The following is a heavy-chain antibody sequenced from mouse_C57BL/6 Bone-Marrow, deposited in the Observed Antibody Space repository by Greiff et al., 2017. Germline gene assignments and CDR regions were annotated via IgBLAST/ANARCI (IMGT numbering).Heavy chain of an antibody. D-gene: IGHD1-1*01. CDR1: GYTFTSYW. J-gene: IGHJ4*01. Sequence: QVQLQQSGAELVKPGASVKLSCKASGYTFTSYWITWVKQRPGQGLEWIGDIYPGSGSTNYNEKFKSKATLTVDTSSSTAYMQLSSLTSEGSAVYDGARYYCYGSSYAMDYWGQGTSVTVSS. V-gene: IGHV1-55*01. CDR2: IYPGSGST. CDR3: ARYYCYGSSYAMDY.